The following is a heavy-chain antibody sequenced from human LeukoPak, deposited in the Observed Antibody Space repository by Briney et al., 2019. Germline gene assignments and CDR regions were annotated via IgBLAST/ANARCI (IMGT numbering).Heavy chain of an antibody. J-gene: IGHJ4*02. V-gene: IGHV3-23*01. CDR1: GFTFNSYA. CDR3: ARALASSEDY. Sequence: GGSLRLSCAASGFTFNSYAMNWVRQAPGRGLEWVSTLSGSGGTTYYADSVKGRFTISRDNAKNTLYLQMSSLRAEDTAVYYCARALASSEDYWGQGTLVTVSS. CDR2: LSGSGGTT. D-gene: IGHD6-19*01.